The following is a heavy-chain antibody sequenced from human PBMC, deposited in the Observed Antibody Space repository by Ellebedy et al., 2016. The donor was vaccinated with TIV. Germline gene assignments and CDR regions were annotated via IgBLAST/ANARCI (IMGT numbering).Heavy chain of an antibody. CDR1: GFSINSYS. J-gene: IGHJ6*02. CDR2: ISSRSSTI. CDR3: TLNWNDSPVGGMDV. V-gene: IGHV3-48*02. D-gene: IGHD1-1*01. Sequence: PGGSLRLSCVASGFSINSYSMNWVRQAPGKGLEWVSYISSRSSTIYYADAVKGRFTTSRDNGKNSLYLQMKSLRDDDTGVYFCTLNWNDSPVGGMDVWGQGTTVTVSS.